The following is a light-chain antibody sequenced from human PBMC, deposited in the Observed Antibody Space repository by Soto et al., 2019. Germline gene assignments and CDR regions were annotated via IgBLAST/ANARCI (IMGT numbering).Light chain of an antibody. J-gene: IGKJ1*01. CDR1: QSVSSSY. CDR2: GAS. Sequence: EIVWTQSPGTMSLSPGERATLSCRASQSVSSSYLAWYQRKPGQAPRLLLYGASSRATGIPDRFSGGGSGTDGTLTISRLEKEDCAVYYCQQYHNSPPTFGQGTKVDIK. V-gene: IGKV3-20*01. CDR3: QQYHNSPPT.